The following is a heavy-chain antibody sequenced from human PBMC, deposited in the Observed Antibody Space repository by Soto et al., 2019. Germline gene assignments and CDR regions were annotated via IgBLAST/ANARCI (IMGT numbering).Heavy chain of an antibody. Sequence: EVQLLESGGGLVQPGGSLRLSCAASGFTFSSYAMSWVRQAPGKGLEWVSGISGSGGTTYFADSVKGRFTISRDNSKNTLYLQMSSLRAEDTAVYYCAKDEQAGEYRASGLYWGQGTLVTVSS. CDR2: ISGSGGTT. CDR1: GFTFSSYA. D-gene: IGHD4-17*01. V-gene: IGHV3-23*01. J-gene: IGHJ4*02. CDR3: AKDEQAGEYRASGLY.